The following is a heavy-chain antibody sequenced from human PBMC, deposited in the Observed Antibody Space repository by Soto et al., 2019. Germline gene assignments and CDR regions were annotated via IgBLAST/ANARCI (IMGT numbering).Heavy chain of an antibody. CDR1: GFSLSTSGMC. CDR3: ARIRKYKGPFDWAYYYYGMDV. CDR2: IDWDDDK. V-gene: IGHV2-70*01. Sequence: SGPTLVNPTQTLTLTCTFSGFSLSTSGMCVSWIRQPPGKALEWLALIDWDDDKYYSTSLKTRLTISKDTSKNQVVLTMTNMDPVDTATYYCARIRKYKGPFDWAYYYYGMDVWGQGTTVTVSS. J-gene: IGHJ6*02. D-gene: IGHD3-9*01.